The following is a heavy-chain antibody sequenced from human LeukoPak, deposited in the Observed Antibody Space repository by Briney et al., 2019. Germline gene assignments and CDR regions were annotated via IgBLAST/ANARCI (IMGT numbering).Heavy chain of an antibody. D-gene: IGHD3-22*01. CDR3: ARHVGHYDGSGYYYDWYFDL. Sequence: SETLSLTCIDSGGYISSYFWSWIGQPPGKGLEWFGNIHDSGYTNFNPSLKSRVTISVDTSKNQFSLKLSSVTAADTAVYYCARHVGHYDGSGYYYDWYFDLWGRGTLVTVSS. CDR1: GGYISSYF. CDR2: IHDSGYT. V-gene: IGHV4-59*08. J-gene: IGHJ2*01.